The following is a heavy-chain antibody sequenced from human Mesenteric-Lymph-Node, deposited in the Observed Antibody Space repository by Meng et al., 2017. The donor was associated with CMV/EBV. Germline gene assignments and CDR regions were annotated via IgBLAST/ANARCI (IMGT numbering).Heavy chain of an antibody. D-gene: IGHD3-3*01. CDR1: GYTFTRYY. Sequence: ASVKVSCKASGYTFTRYYMHRVRQAPGQGLEWMGCINPNTGGTKYAQKFQGRVTMTRDMSISTAYMELSSLRSVDTAVYYCARRDDSRDYWGQGTLVTVSS. CDR2: INPNTGGT. CDR3: ARRDDSRDY. J-gene: IGHJ4*02. V-gene: IGHV1-2*02.